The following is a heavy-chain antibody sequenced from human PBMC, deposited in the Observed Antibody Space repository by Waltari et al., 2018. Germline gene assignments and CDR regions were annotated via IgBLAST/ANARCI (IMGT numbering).Heavy chain of an antibody. CDR3: ARLDYSALRRGCDP. J-gene: IGHJ5*02. V-gene: IGHV4-39*01. CDR2: VHFTGTT. Sequence: QLQLQESGPGLVKPSETLSLTCTVSGDSISSDSYYWGWLRQPLGKGLAWIGTVHFTGTTYYNPALESRVTISGDTSNNQFSLKLTSVTAADTAIYYCARLDYSALRRGCDPWGQGTLVTVSS. CDR1: GDSISSDSYY. D-gene: IGHD4-4*01.